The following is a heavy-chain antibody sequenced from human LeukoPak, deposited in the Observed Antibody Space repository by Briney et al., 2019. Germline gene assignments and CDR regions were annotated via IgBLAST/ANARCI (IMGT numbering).Heavy chain of an antibody. CDR2: ISLAGRT. V-gene: IGHV4-4*02. D-gene: IGHD1-26*01. CDR3: SRESGPFCPFGH. J-gene: IGHJ4*02. Sequence: PSETLSLTCGVSGGSITTTNYWSWVRQPPGGGLEGIGEISLAGRTRYNPSLNSRVNISIDESKNHLYLNLASVTAADTAVYYCSRESGPFCPFGHWGQGTLVAVTS. CDR1: GGSITTTNY.